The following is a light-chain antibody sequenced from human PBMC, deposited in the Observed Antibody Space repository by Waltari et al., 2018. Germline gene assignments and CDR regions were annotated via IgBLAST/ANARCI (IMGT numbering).Light chain of an antibody. CDR2: MAS. CDR1: QSVGTW. V-gene: IGKV1-5*03. CDR3: QQYSSFST. J-gene: IGKJ2*01. Sequence: DIQMTQSPSTLSASVGDRVTISCRASQSVGTWLAWYQQKPGKAPKLLIYMASSLDSGVPSRFSGSGSGTEFTLTISSLQPDDFATYSCQQYSSFSTFGQGTKL.